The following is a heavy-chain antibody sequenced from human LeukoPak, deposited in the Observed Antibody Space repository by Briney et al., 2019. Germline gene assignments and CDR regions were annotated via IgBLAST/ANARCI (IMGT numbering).Heavy chain of an antibody. J-gene: IGHJ4*02. Sequence: SETLSLTCTVSGGSINSSSYYWGWIRQPPGKGLEWIGTIYYSGSTNYNPALKSRVTISVDTSKNQFSLKVSSVTAADTAVYHCARGLSGSYLFDYWGQGTLVTVSS. CDR2: IYYSGST. CDR3: ARGLSGSYLFDY. D-gene: IGHD3-10*01. CDR1: GGSINSSSYY. V-gene: IGHV4-39*07.